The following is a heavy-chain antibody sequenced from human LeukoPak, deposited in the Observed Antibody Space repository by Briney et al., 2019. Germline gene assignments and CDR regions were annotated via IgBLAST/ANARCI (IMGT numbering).Heavy chain of an antibody. D-gene: IGHD5-18*01. CDR2: IYSGGST. CDR3: ARDYWVKDVDTAMDAFDY. V-gene: IGHV3-53*05. Sequence: GGSLRLSCAASGFTVSSNYMSWVRQAPGKGLEWVSVIYSGGSTYYADSVKGRFTISRDNSKNTLYLQMNSLRSDDTAVYYCARDYWVKDVDTAMDAFDYWGQGTLVTVSS. J-gene: IGHJ4*02. CDR1: GFTVSSNY.